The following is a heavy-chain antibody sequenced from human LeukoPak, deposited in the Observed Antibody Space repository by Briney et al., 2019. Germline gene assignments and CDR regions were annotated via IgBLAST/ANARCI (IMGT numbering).Heavy chain of an antibody. D-gene: IGHD7-27*01. Sequence: PGGSLRLSCAASGFTFSSYSMNWVRQAPGKGLEWVSSISSSSSYIYYADSVKGRFTISRDNAKNSLYLQMNSLRAEDTAVYYCARGTGDPNYMDVWGKGTTVTVSS. J-gene: IGHJ6*03. CDR1: GFTFSSYS. CDR2: ISSSSSYI. CDR3: ARGTGDPNYMDV. V-gene: IGHV3-21*01.